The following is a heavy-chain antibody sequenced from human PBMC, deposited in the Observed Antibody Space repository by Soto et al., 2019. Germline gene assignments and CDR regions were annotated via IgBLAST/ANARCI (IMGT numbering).Heavy chain of an antibody. CDR2: ISGSGGST. J-gene: IGHJ6*02. D-gene: IGHD2-15*01. CDR1: GFTFSSYA. Sequence: GGSLRLSCAASGFTFSSYAMSWVRQAPGKGLEWVSAISGSGGSTYYADSVKGRFTISRDNSKNTLYLQMNSLRAEDTAVYYCATDQVDPILYYYYGMDVWGQGTTVTVSS. CDR3: ATDQVDPILYYYYGMDV. V-gene: IGHV3-23*01.